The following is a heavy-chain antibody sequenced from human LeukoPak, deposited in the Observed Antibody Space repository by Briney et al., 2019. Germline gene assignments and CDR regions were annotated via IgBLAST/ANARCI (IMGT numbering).Heavy chain of an antibody. CDR1: GFTFSSYS. CDR3: ARDGDGGNSVLYYYGMDV. J-gene: IGHJ6*02. CDR2: ISSSSSYI. V-gene: IGHV3-21*01. D-gene: IGHD4-23*01. Sequence: GGSLRLSCAASGFTFSSYSMNWVRQAPGKGLEWVSSISSSSSYIYYADSVKGRFTISRDNAKNSLYLQMNSLRAEDTAVYYCARDGDGGNSVLYYYGMDVWGQGTTVTVSS.